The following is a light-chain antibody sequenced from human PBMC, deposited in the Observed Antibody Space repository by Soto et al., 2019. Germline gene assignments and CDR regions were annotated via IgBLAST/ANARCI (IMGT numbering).Light chain of an antibody. J-gene: IGKJ1*01. CDR3: QKYGSAPRT. CDR1: QGISNY. V-gene: IGKV1-27*01. Sequence: DIQMTQSPSSLSASVGDRVTITCRASQGISNYLAWYQLKPGKVPKLLVYAASTLESGVPARFSGSGSGTDFTLTISSLQPEDVATYYYQKYGSAPRTFGQGTKVEIK. CDR2: AAS.